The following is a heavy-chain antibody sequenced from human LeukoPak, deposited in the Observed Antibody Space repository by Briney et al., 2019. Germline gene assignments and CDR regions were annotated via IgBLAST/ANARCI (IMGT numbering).Heavy chain of an antibody. CDR2: IKPDSGAT. CDR3: ARDHDYGPDY. CDR1: GFTFSDHY. D-gene: IGHD4/OR15-4a*01. V-gene: IGHV1-2*02. J-gene: IGHJ4*02. Sequence: ASVTVSCKASGFTFSDHYMHWLRQAPGQGLEWMGWIKPDSGATNYAQKFQGRFTVSRDVSISTLYMELSSLTSDDTAMYYCARDHDYGPDYWGQGTLVTVSA.